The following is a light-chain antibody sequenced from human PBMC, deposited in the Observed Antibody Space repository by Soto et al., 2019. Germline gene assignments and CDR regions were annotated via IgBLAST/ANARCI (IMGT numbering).Light chain of an antibody. CDR1: RSDICSYDY. CDR2: EVT. CDR3: RSFTSTSTRL. Sequence: QSDLTKPASLSGSPGQSITISCTGTRSDICSYDYVSWYQQHPGKAPNLIIYEVTDRPSGVSNRFSGSKSGNTASLTISGLQAEDEADYYCRSFTSTSTRLFGSGTKVTVL. J-gene: IGLJ1*01. V-gene: IGLV2-14*01.